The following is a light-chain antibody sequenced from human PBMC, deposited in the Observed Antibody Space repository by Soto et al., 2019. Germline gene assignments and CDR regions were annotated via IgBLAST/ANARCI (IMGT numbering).Light chain of an antibody. CDR3: LQNYDYPWT. V-gene: IGKV1-6*01. CDR1: QAIRRN. Sequence: SQMTQSPSTLSASVVDRVIIIGLASQAIRRNLAWYQQIPGKAPKVLIFATSSLLSGVPSRFSGSGSGTDFTLTISSVQPEDLATYYCLQNYDYPWTFGQGTKVDIK. J-gene: IGKJ1*01. CDR2: ATS.